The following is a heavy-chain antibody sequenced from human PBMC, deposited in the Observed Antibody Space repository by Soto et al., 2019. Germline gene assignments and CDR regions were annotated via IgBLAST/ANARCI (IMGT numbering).Heavy chain of an antibody. CDR2: IYYSGST. D-gene: IGHD5-12*01. Sequence: SETLSLTCTVSGGSISSYYWSWIRQPPGKGLEWIGYIYYSGSTNYNPSLKSRVTISVDTSKNQFSLKLSSVTAADTAVYYCARAERDYSGYDDERPDDYYYYMDVWGKGTTVTVSS. CDR3: ARAERDYSGYDDERPDDYYYYMDV. CDR1: GGSISSYY. J-gene: IGHJ6*03. V-gene: IGHV4-59*01.